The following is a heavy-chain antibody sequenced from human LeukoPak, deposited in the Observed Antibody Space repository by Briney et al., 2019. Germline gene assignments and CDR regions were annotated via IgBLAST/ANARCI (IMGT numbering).Heavy chain of an antibody. CDR1: GGSISSYY. CDR3: ARGRSPGIRDY. CDR2: IYYSGST. V-gene: IGHV4-59*08. D-gene: IGHD3-10*01. J-gene: IGHJ4*02. Sequence: PSETLSLTCTVSGGSISSYYWSWIRQPPGKGLEWIGYIYYSGSTNYNPSLESRVTISVDTSKNQFSLKLSSVTAADTAVYYCARGRSPGIRDYWGQGTLVTVSS.